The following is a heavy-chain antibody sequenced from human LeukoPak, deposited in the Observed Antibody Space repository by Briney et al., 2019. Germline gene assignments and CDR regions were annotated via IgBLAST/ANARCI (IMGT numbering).Heavy chain of an antibody. J-gene: IGHJ4*02. CDR2: IKQNGSAK. Sequence: PGGSLRLSCAASGFTFSSYCMNWVRRAPGKGLEWVANIKQNGSAKNYVDSVKGRFTISRDNAKSSLYLQMNGLRVEDTAVYYCVSAPGWTLDYWGQGTLVTVSS. V-gene: IGHV3-7*01. D-gene: IGHD3/OR15-3a*01. CDR3: VSAPGWTLDY. CDR1: GFTFSSYC.